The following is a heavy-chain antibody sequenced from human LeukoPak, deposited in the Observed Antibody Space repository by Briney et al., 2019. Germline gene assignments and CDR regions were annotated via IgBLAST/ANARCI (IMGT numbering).Heavy chain of an antibody. J-gene: IGHJ6*03. CDR3: EKDGASSSSWYYYYMDV. CDR1: GFTFDDYA. Sequence: GGSLRLSCAASGFTFDDYAMHWVRQAPGKGLEWVSGISWNSGSIGNADSVKGRFTISRDNAKNSLYLQMNSLRAEDTALYYCEKDGASSSSWYYYYMDVWGKGTTVTISS. D-gene: IGHD6-13*01. CDR2: ISWNSGSI. V-gene: IGHV3-9*01.